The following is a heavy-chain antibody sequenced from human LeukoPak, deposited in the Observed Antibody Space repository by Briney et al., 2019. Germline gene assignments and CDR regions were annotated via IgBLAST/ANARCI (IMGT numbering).Heavy chain of an antibody. J-gene: IGHJ6*02. CDR3: ARDLQISDYDFWSGLYGMDV. D-gene: IGHD3-3*01. Sequence: GASMNVCWKASGDSISSYAISWLRQDTGQGLEWMGRIIPIFGIANYAQKFQGRVTITADKSTSTAYMELSSLRSEDTAVYYCARDLQISDYDFWSGLYGMDVWGQGTTVTVSS. V-gene: IGHV1-69*04. CDR2: IIPIFGIA. CDR1: GDSISSYA.